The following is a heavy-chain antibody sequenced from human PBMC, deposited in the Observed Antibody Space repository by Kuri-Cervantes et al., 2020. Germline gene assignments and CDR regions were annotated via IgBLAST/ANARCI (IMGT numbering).Heavy chain of an antibody. CDR3: TRSNWGSTDYFDY. CDR2: IKRETDGGTT. Sequence: GESLKISCVVSGFAFDHAYMSWVRQAPGKGLEWVGRIKRETDGGTTDYAAPVKGRFTISRDDSKNTLYLQMNSLKTEDTAVYYCTRSNWGSTDYFDYWGQGTLVTVSS. V-gene: IGHV3-15*01. CDR1: GFAFDHAY. J-gene: IGHJ4*02. D-gene: IGHD7-27*01.